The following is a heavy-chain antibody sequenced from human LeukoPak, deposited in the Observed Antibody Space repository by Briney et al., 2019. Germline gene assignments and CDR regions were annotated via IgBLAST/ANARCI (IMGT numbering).Heavy chain of an antibody. Sequence: GGPLRLSCAASGFTFSSYEMNWVRQAPGKGLEWVSYISSSGSTIYYADSVKGRFTISRDNAKNTLYLQMNSLGAEDTALYYCARGLVGATPGFFDYWGQGTLVTVSS. CDR1: GFTFSSYE. CDR2: ISSSGSTI. V-gene: IGHV3-48*03. D-gene: IGHD1-26*01. CDR3: ARGLVGATPGFFDY. J-gene: IGHJ4*02.